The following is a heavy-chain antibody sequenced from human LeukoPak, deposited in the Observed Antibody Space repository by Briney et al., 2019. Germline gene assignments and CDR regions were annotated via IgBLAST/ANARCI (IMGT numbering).Heavy chain of an antibody. Sequence: GGSLRLSCAASGFTYSSYSMNWVRQAPGKGLEGVSYIWTSSSGTIYYADSVKGRFTISRDNAKSSLYLQMNSLRDEDTAVYYCARVSLTDTREYFDYWGQGTLVTVSS. D-gene: IGHD1-20*01. V-gene: IGHV3-48*02. J-gene: IGHJ4*02. CDR1: GFTYSSYS. CDR3: ARVSLTDTREYFDY. CDR2: IWTSSSGTI.